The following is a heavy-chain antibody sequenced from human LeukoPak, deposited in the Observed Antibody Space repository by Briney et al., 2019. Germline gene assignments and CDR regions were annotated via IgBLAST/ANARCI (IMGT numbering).Heavy chain of an antibody. Sequence: GGSLRLSCAASGFTFSSYAMSWVRQAPGKGLEWVSAINGSGGSTYYADSVKGRFTISRDNSKNTLYLQMNSLRAEDTAVYYCAKDVVPPPDYYDSSGYFDYWGQGTLVTVSS. CDR3: AKDVVPPPDYYDSSGYFDY. CDR2: INGSGGST. V-gene: IGHV3-23*01. D-gene: IGHD3-22*01. J-gene: IGHJ4*02. CDR1: GFTFSSYA.